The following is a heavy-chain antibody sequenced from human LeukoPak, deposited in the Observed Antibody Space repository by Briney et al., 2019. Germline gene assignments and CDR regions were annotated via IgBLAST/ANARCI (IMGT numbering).Heavy chain of an antibody. CDR1: GYTLTELS. Sequence: ASVKVSCKVSGYTLTELSMHWERQAPGKGLEWMGGFDPEDGETIYAQKFQGRVTMTEDTSTDTAYMELSSLSSEDTAVYYCALLSTYYYGSGSYYVTGFDYWGQGTLVTVSS. D-gene: IGHD3-10*01. V-gene: IGHV1-24*01. CDR3: ALLSTYYYGSGSYYVTGFDY. CDR2: FDPEDGET. J-gene: IGHJ4*02.